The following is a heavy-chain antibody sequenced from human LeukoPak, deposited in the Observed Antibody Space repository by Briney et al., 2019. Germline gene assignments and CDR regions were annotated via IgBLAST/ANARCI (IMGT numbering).Heavy chain of an antibody. CDR1: GFTFSNYG. J-gene: IGHJ4*02. CDR2: ISGRVSGT. D-gene: IGHD1-26*01. Sequence: GGSLRLSCVASGFTFSNYGLAWVRQAPGKGLEWVSAISGRVSGTYYAGSVRGRFTISRDNSKNTLYLQMNSLRAEDTAVYYCAREDLPSGSDTYDYWGQGTLVTVSS. CDR3: AREDLPSGSDTYDY. V-gene: IGHV3-23*01.